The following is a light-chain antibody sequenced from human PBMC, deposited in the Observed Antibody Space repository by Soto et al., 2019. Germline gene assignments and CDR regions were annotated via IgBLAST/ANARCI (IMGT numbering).Light chain of an antibody. CDR1: SSNIGNNY. CDR3: GTWDGSLSAVV. Sequence: QSVLTQPPSVSAAPGQKVTISCSGSSSNIGNNYVSWYQQLPGTAPKLLIYDNNKRPSGIPDRFSGSKSGTSATLGITGLQAGDEADYYCGTWDGSLSAVVFGGGPKLTVL. J-gene: IGLJ2*01. V-gene: IGLV1-51*01. CDR2: DNN.